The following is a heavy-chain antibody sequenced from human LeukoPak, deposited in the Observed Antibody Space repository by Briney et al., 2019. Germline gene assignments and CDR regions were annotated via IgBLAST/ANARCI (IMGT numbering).Heavy chain of an antibody. V-gene: IGHV3-9*01. J-gene: IGHJ4*02. CDR2: ISGNGARI. CDR3: VKDGKVTVTGQFDY. CDR1: GFTFQDYA. D-gene: IGHD4-17*01. Sequence: GGSLRLSCAASGFTFQDYALHWVRQAPGKGLEWVSDISGNGARIGYVDSVKGRFTISRDNAKNSLFLQMNSLRAEDTVLYYCVKDGKVTVTGQFDYWGQGTLVTVSS.